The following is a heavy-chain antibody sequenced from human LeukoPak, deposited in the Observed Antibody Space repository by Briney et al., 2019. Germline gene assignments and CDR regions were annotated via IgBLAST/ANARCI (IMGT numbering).Heavy chain of an antibody. Sequence: GGSLRLSCAASGFTFSSYSMNWVRQAPGKGLEWVSYISSSSSTIYYADSVKGRFTISRDNAKNSLYLQMNSLRAEDTAVYYCARLPDYYDSSGYYYAGFDYWGQGTLVTVSS. CDR3: ARLPDYYDSSGYYYAGFDY. J-gene: IGHJ4*02. CDR2: ISSSSSTI. D-gene: IGHD3-22*01. V-gene: IGHV3-48*01. CDR1: GFTFSSYS.